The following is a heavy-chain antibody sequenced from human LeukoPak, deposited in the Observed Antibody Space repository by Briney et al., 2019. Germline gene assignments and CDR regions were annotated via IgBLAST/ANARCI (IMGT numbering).Heavy chain of an antibody. J-gene: IGHJ4*02. V-gene: IGHV1-46*01. D-gene: IGHD3-10*01. CDR3: ARGGSGSYYNPRGELFDY. CDR2: INPSGGST. Sequence: GASVKVSCKASGYTFTSYYMHWVRQAPGQGLEWMGIINPSGGSTSYAQKFLGRVTMTRDMSTSTVYMELSSLRSEDTAVYYCARGGSGSYYNPRGELFDYWGQGTLVTVSS. CDR1: GYTFTSYY.